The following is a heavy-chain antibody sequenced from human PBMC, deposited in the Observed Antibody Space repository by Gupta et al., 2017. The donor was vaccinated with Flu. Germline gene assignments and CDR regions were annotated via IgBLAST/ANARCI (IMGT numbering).Heavy chain of an antibody. Sequence: VRQAPGNGLYWVARISHDATVKTDADSVKGRFTSSRDNSKSTLYLQIDNLRAGDTGVYYCVGDCSDKRTFDYLGQWNLVTVSS. V-gene: IGHV3-30*01. J-gene: IGHJ4*02. D-gene: IGHD6-25*01. CDR3: VGDCSDKRTFDY. CDR2: ISHDATVK.